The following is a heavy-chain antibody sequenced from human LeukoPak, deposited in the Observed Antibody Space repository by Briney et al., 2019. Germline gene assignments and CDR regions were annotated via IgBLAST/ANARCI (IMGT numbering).Heavy chain of an antibody. Sequence: GGSLRLSCAASGFTLSSYAMHWVRQAPGKGLERVPVISYDGSNKSYADSVKGRFTISRDNSNNTLYLQMNSLRAEDTAVYYCARGSGSYSYWGQGTLVTVSS. CDR1: GFTLSSYA. J-gene: IGHJ4*02. D-gene: IGHD1-26*01. CDR2: ISYDGSNK. V-gene: IGHV3-30-3*01. CDR3: ARGSGSYSY.